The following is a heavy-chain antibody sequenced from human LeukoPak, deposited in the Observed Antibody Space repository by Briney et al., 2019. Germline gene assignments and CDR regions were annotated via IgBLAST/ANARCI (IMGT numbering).Heavy chain of an antibody. CDR1: GFTFSSYW. J-gene: IGHJ3*02. CDR2: IKQDGSEK. D-gene: IGHD1-14*01. Sequence: GGSLRLSCAGSGFTFSSYWMSWVRQAPGKGLEWVANIKQDGSEKYYVDSVKGRFTISRDNAKNSLYLQMNSLRAEDTAVYYCAREGSSWYESAFDIWGQGTMVTVSS. CDR3: AREGSSWYESAFDI. V-gene: IGHV3-7*03.